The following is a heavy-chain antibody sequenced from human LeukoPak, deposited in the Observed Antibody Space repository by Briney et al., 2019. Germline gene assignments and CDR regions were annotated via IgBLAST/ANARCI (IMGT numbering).Heavy chain of an antibody. V-gene: IGHV1-3*01. D-gene: IGHD3-22*01. Sequence: ASVKVSCKASGYTFTSYAMHWVRQAPGQRLEWMGWINAGNGNTKYSQKFQGRVTMTRDTSISTAYMELSSLRSDDTAVYYCARLHSSGYGIDYWGQGTLVTVSS. J-gene: IGHJ4*02. CDR2: INAGNGNT. CDR3: ARLHSSGYGIDY. CDR1: GYTFTSYA.